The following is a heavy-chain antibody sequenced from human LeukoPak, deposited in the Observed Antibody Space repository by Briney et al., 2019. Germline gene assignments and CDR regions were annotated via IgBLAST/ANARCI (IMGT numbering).Heavy chain of an antibody. Sequence: GGSLRLSCAASGFTVSSNYMSWVRQASGKGLEWVSVIYSGGSTYYADSVKGRFTISRDDSKNTLYLQMNSLRAEDTAVYYCARDSMAGAHDAFDIWGQGTMVTVSS. CDR1: GFTVSSNY. J-gene: IGHJ3*02. D-gene: IGHD6-19*01. CDR2: IYSGGST. CDR3: ARDSMAGAHDAFDI. V-gene: IGHV3-66*01.